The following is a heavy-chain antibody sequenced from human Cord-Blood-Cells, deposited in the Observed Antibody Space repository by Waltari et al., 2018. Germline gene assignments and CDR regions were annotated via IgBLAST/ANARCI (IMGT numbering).Heavy chain of an antibody. CDR1: GFTFSSYW. Sequence: EVQLVESGGGLVQPGGSLRLSCAASGFTFSSYWMSWVRQAPGKGLEWVANIKQDGSEKYYGDFVKGRFTISRDNAKNSLYLQMNSLRAEDTAVYYCARVTIFGVVKYFQHWGQGTLVTVSS. D-gene: IGHD3-3*01. CDR2: IKQDGSEK. J-gene: IGHJ1*01. CDR3: ARVTIFGVVKYFQH. V-gene: IGHV3-7*01.